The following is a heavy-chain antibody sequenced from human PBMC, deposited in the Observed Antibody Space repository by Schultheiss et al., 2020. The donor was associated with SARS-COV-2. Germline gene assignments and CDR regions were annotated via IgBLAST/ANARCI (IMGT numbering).Heavy chain of an antibody. CDR2: LSDDGSDK. J-gene: IGHJ6*02. CDR3: ARDGSGQWLVLGYYYYYGMDV. CDR1: GFTFRTYG. Sequence: GGSLRLSCVASGFTFRTYGMHWVRQAPGKRLEWVAVLSDDGSDKRYADSVKGRFTISRDNSKNTMYLQMNSLRAEDTAVYYCARDGSGQWLVLGYYYYYGMDVWGQGTTVTVSS. V-gene: IGHV3-30*03. D-gene: IGHD6-19*01.